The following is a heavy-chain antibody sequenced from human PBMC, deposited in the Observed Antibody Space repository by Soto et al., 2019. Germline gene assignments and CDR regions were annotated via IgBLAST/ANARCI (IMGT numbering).Heavy chain of an antibody. CDR1: GFAFSSYG. J-gene: IGHJ6*02. Sequence: LRLSCAASGFAFSSYGMHWVRQAPGKGLEWVAVISHDGNNKYYADSVKGRFTISRDNSKNTLYLQMNSLRAEDTAVYYCASGTRSGYYRGGHYYYGTDVWGQGTTVTVSS. V-gene: IGHV3-30*03. CDR3: ASGTRSGYYRGGHYYYGTDV. CDR2: ISHDGNNK. D-gene: IGHD3-3*01.